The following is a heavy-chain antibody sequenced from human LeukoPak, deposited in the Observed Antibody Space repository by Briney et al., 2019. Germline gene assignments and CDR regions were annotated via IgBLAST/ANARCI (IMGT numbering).Heavy chain of an antibody. D-gene: IGHD2-15*01. CDR1: GGSISSYY. V-gene: IGHV4-59*01. Sequence: SETLSLTCTVSGGSISSYYWSWIRQPPGKGLEWIGYIYSSGSTQYNPSLKGRVTISVDTSKNQFSLKLSSVTAADTAVYFCARYSCTSGTCYYFDYWGQGILVTVSS. J-gene: IGHJ4*02. CDR3: ARYSCTSGTCYYFDY. CDR2: IYSSGST.